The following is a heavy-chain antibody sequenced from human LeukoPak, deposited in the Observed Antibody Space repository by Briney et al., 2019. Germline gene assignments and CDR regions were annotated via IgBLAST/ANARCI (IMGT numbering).Heavy chain of an antibody. D-gene: IGHD5-18*01. CDR2: INHSGST. Sequence: SQTLSLTCTVSGGSISSDSYYWSWIRQPPGKGLEWIGEINHSGSTNYNPSLKSRVTISVDTSKNQFSLKLSSVTAADTAVYYCARHKQGYSYGRFNWFDPWGQGTLVTVSS. CDR1: GGSISSDSYY. V-gene: IGHV4-39*01. J-gene: IGHJ5*02. CDR3: ARHKQGYSYGRFNWFDP.